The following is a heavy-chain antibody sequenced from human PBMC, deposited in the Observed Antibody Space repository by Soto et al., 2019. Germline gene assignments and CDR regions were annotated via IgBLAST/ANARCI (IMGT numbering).Heavy chain of an antibody. D-gene: IGHD3-3*01. J-gene: IGHJ5*01. CDR1: GFTFSSYS. CDR2: ISSSSSTI. Sequence: GSLRLSCAASGFTFSSYSMNWVRQAPGKGLEWVSYISSSSSTIYYADSVKGRFTISRDNAKNSLYLQMNSLRDEDTAVYYCARESRFLEWLCLNWFDSWGQAT. CDR3: ARESRFLEWLCLNWFDS. V-gene: IGHV3-48*02.